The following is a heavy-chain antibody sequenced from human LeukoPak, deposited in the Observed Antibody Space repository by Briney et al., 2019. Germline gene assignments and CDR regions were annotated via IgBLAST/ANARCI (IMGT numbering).Heavy chain of an antibody. CDR1: GGSISSYY. CDR2: IYYSGST. Sequence: PSETLSLTCTVSGGSISSYYWSWIRQPPGKGLEWIGYIYYSGSTNYNPSLKSRVTISVDTSKNQFSLKLSSVTAADTAVYYCARGLKITWVYYWGEGTLVTVSS. D-gene: IGHD3-16*01. V-gene: IGHV4-59*01. J-gene: IGHJ4*02. CDR3: ARGLKITWVYY.